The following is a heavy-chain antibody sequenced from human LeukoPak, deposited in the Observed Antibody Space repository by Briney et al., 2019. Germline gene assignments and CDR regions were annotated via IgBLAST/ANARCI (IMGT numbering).Heavy chain of an antibody. CDR1: GFTFSSYA. CDR2: ISGSGGST. CDR3: ARGGSPLIHYFDY. J-gene: IGHJ4*02. D-gene: IGHD3-10*01. Sequence: GGSLRLSCAASGFTFSSYAMGWVRQAPGKGLEWVSAISGSGGSTYYADSVKGRFTISRDNSKNTLYLQMNSLRAEDTAVYYCARGGSPLIHYFDYWGRGTLVTVSS. V-gene: IGHV3-23*01.